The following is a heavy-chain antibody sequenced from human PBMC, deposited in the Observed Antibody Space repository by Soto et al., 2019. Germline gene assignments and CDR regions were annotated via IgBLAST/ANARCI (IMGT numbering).Heavy chain of an antibody. CDR1: VFTLTSSA. CDR3: AADAGYNFARIDY. D-gene: IGHD1-1*01. J-gene: IGHJ4*02. V-gene: IGHV1-58*01. CDR2: MVVGSGNT. Sequence: SSVKVSFEASVFTLTSSAVQWVRHARGQRLEWIGSMVVGSGNTNDAQEFQERGTITRDMSTRTAYMEPRSLSSEDTAVYHCAADAGYNFARIDYWRQGTLETVSS.